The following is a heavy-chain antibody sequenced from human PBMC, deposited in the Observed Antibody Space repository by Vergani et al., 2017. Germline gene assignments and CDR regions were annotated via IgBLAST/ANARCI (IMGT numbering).Heavy chain of an antibody. D-gene: IGHD6-13*01. J-gene: IGHJ4*02. CDR1: GFTFSSYS. CDR2: ISSSSSYI. Sequence: EVQLVESGGGLVKPGGSLRLSCAASGFTFSSYSMNWVRQAPGKGLVWVSSISSSSSYISYADSVKGRFTISSDNAKNSLYLQMNSLRAQDTAVYYCARDRGSSKTDYWGQGTLVTVSS. V-gene: IGHV3-21*01. CDR3: ARDRGSSKTDY.